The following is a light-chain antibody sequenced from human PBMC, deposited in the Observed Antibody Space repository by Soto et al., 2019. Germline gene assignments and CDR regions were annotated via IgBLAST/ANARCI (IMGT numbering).Light chain of an antibody. CDR3: QQRSNGPPEYT. J-gene: IGKJ2*01. CDR1: QSIGSF. Sequence: EIVLTQSPATLPLSPGERASLSCRASQSIGSFLAWYQHKPGQAPRLLIYDVSTRATGVPARFSGSGSGANFPLTISSLELEDFAVYYCQQRSNGPPEYTVGQGTKLEIK. V-gene: IGKV3-11*01. CDR2: DVS.